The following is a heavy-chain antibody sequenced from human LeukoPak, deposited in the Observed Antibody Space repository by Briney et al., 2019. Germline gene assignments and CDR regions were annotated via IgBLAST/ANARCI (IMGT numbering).Heavy chain of an antibody. CDR1: GGSISSYY. CDR2: ISTSGST. CDR3: ARQGGQQLPPLY. J-gene: IGHJ4*02. V-gene: IGHV4-4*09. D-gene: IGHD6-13*01. Sequence: SETLSLTCTVSGGSISSYYGTWIRQPPGKGLEWIGYISTSGSTNYNPSLKSRVTISVDTSNNQFSLKLSSVTAADTAVYYCARQGGQQLPPLYWGQGTLVSVSS.